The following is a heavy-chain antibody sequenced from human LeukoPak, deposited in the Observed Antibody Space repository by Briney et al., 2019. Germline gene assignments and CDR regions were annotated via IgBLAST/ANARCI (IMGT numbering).Heavy chain of an antibody. CDR1: GGTFSSYA. V-gene: IGHV1-18*01. D-gene: IGHD6-19*01. J-gene: IGHJ4*02. Sequence: ASVKVSCKASGGTFSSYAISWVRQAPGQGLEWMGWISAYNGNTNYAQKLQGRVTMTTDTSTSTAYMELRSLRSDDTAVYYCARVLGRSSGSGFDYWGQGTLVTVSS. CDR3: ARVLGRSSGSGFDY. CDR2: ISAYNGNT.